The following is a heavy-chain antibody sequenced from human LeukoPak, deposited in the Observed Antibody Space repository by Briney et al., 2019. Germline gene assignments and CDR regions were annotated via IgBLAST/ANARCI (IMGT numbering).Heavy chain of an antibody. V-gene: IGHV3-23*01. J-gene: IGHJ4*02. CDR2: SSERGART. Sequence: GGSLRLSCAASGFTFSSYAMSWVRQAPGKGLEWISVSSERGARTFYADSVKGRFFISRDNSKNTLYLQMNSLRAEDTAVYYCARDPPGAHFDYWGQGTLVTVSS. CDR3: ARDPPGAHFDY. CDR1: GFTFSSYA. D-gene: IGHD7-27*01.